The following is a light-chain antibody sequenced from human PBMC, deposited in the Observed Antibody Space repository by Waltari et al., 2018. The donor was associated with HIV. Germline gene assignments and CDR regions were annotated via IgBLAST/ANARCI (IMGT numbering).Light chain of an antibody. J-gene: IGLJ2*01. CDR2: RNN. CDR3: QSYDSSLSGYVV. Sequence: SCTGSSSNIGARYDVHWYQHLPGTAPKLLIYRNNTRPSGVPDRFSGSRSGTSASLAITGLQAEDEADYYCQSYDSSLSGYVVFGGGTKLTVL. CDR1: SSNIGARYD. V-gene: IGLV1-40*01.